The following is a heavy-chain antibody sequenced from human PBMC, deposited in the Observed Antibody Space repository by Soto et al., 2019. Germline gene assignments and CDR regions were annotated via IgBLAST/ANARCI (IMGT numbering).Heavy chain of an antibody. Sequence: EVQLVESGGGLVQPGGSLRLSCAASGFTFSSYWMSWVRQAPGKGLEWVANIKQDGSEKYYVDSVKGRFTISRDNAKNSLHLQMNSLRAEDTAVYYCARGRYSYGYIMDVWGKGTTVTVSS. J-gene: IGHJ6*04. CDR1: GFTFSSYW. CDR2: IKQDGSEK. V-gene: IGHV3-7*01. CDR3: ARGRYSYGYIMDV. D-gene: IGHD5-18*01.